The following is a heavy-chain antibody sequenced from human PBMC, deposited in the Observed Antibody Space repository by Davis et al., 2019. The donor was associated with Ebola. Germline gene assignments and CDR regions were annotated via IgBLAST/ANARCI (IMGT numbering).Heavy chain of an antibody. CDR3: ATTPQYSSGQNKPFDY. V-gene: IGHV3-11*06. D-gene: IGHD6-19*01. J-gene: IGHJ4*02. Sequence: PGGSLRLSCAASGFTFTDYYMSWIRQAPGKGLEWVSYISGDSLYTNYADSVRGRFTISRDDAKNSLSLQMNSLRAEDTAVYYCATTPQYSSGQNKPFDYWGQGTLVTVSS. CDR2: ISGDSLYT. CDR1: GFTFTDYY.